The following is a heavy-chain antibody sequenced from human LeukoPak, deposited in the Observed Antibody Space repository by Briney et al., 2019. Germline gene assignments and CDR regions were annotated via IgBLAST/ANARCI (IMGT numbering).Heavy chain of an antibody. J-gene: IGHJ4*02. CDR3: ANRIAVAGTVY. CDR2: ISGSGGST. CDR1: GFTFSSYV. Sequence: GGSLRLSCAASGFTFSSYVMSWVRQAPGKGLEWVSAISGSGGSTYYADSVKGRFTISRDNSKNTLYLQMNSLRAEDTAVYYCANRIAVAGTVYWGQGTLVTVSS. V-gene: IGHV3-23*01. D-gene: IGHD6-19*01.